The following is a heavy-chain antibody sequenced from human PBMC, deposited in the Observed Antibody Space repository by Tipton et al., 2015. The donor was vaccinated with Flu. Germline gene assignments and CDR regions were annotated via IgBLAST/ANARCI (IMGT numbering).Heavy chain of an antibody. CDR1: GFTVSTGY. CDR2: VYDDGRT. Sequence: SLRLSCAVSGFTVSTGYMSWVRQPPGKGLEWVSIVYDDGRTYYADSVEGRFAISRDNSKNILYLQMNSLRADDTAVYFCARDEGGTYPDWGQGTLVTVSS. D-gene: IGHD1-14*01. V-gene: IGHV3-53*01. CDR3: ARDEGGTYPD. J-gene: IGHJ4*02.